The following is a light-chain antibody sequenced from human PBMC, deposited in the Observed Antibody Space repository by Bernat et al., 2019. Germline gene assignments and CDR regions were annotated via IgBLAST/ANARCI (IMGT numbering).Light chain of an antibody. CDR2: DVN. V-gene: IGLV2-11*01. J-gene: IGLJ3*02. Sequence: QSALTQPRSVSGSPGQSVTISCTGTSSDVGGYNYVSWYQQHPGKAPKLMIYDVNKRPSGVHDRYSGSKSDNAASLTISGRQAEYEADYYCCSYAGNTAWVFGGGTKVTVL. CDR1: SSDVGGYNY. CDR3: CSYAGNTAWV.